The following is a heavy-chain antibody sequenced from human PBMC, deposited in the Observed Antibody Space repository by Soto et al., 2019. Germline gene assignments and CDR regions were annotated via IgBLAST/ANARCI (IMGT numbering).Heavy chain of an antibody. V-gene: IGHV3-7*05. Sequence: PGGSLRLSCAASGFTFSSYWMSWVRQAPGKGLEWVSNIKQDGSETYYVDSVKGRFTISRDNAKNTLYLQMDSLRAEDTAVYYCVRVRYFDNDRFYWGQGTLVTVSS. D-gene: IGHD3-9*01. CDR3: VRVRYFDNDRFY. CDR2: IKQDGSET. J-gene: IGHJ4*02. CDR1: GFTFSSYW.